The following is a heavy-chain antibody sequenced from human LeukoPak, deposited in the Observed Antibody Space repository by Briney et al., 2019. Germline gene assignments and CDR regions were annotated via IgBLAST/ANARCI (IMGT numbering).Heavy chain of an antibody. Sequence: GGSLRLSCAASGFTFSNAWMSWVRQAPGKGLEWVGRIKSKTDGGTTDYAAPVKGIFTISRDDSKNTLYLQMNTLKTEDTAVYYCTTDSGWLSGYAFDYWGQGTLVTVSS. CDR2: IKSKTDGGTT. CDR3: TTDSGWLSGYAFDY. D-gene: IGHD5-12*01. V-gene: IGHV3-15*01. J-gene: IGHJ4*02. CDR1: GFTFSNAW.